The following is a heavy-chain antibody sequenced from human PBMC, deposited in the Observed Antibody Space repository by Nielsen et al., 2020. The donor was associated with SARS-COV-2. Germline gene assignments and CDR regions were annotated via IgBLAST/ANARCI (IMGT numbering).Heavy chain of an antibody. CDR2: ISSDSSAI. D-gene: IGHD6-19*01. Sequence: GESLKISCAGSGFTFRSYSMNWVRQAPGKGLEWVSYISSDSSAIHYADSVEGRFTISRDNAKNSLYLQMNSLRAEDTAVYYCARDRFQTVAGTFYFDYWGQGTLVTVSS. V-gene: IGHV3-48*01. CDR3: ARDRFQTVAGTFYFDY. J-gene: IGHJ4*02. CDR1: GFTFRSYS.